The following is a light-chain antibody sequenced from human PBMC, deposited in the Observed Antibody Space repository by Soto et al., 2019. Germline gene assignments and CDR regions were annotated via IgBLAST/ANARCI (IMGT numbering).Light chain of an antibody. CDR2: GNS. CDR1: ISIIGAGYD. CDR3: QSYDSSLSAVV. V-gene: IGLV1-40*01. Sequence: QTVVTQPPSVSGAPGQRVTISCTGSISIIGAGYDVHWYQQLPGTAPKLLIYGNSNRPSRVPDRFSGSKSGTSASLAITGLQAEEEADYYCQSYDSSLSAVVFGGGTKLTVL. J-gene: IGLJ2*01.